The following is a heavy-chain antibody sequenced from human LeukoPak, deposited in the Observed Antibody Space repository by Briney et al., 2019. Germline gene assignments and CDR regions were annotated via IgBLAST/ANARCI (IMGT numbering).Heavy chain of an antibody. D-gene: IGHD6-13*01. CDR2: INHSGST. CDR1: GGSFSGYY. V-gene: IGHV4-34*01. CDR3: ASNRGYSSSWYWFNWFDP. J-gene: IGHJ5*02. Sequence: SETLSLTCAVYGGSFSGYYWSWIRQPPGKGLEWIGEINHSGSTNYNPSPKSRVTISVDTSKNQFSLKLSSVTAADTAVYYCASNRGYSSSWYWFNWFDPWGQGTLVTVSS.